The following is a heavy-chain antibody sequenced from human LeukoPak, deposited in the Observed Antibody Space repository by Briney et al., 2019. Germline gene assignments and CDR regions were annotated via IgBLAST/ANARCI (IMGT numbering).Heavy chain of an antibody. CDR2: INRDGSDK. D-gene: IGHD2-15*01. CDR1: GISFSSHG. CDR3: VRDTGSCSGGNCYDAFDI. Sequence: SGGSLRLSCAASGISFSSHGMHWVRQAPGKGLEWVANINRDGSDKYYADSVKGRFTITRDNAKTSLFLQMNSLTAGDTAVYYCVRDTGSCSGGNCYDAFDIWGQGTMVTVSS. J-gene: IGHJ3*02. V-gene: IGHV3-7*05.